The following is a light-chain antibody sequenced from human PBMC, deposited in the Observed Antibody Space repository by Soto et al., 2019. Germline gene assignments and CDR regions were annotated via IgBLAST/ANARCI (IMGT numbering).Light chain of an antibody. J-gene: IGKJ5*01. CDR3: HYGSSLSIT. V-gene: IGKV3-20*01. CDR2: GAS. CDR1: QSVSSNY. Sequence: EIVLTQSPGTLSLSPGERATLSCRARQSVSSNYLAWYQQKPGQAPRLLIYGASSRATGIPDRFSGSGSGTDFTLTISRLEPEDFAVYYCHYGSSLSITFGQGTRLEIK.